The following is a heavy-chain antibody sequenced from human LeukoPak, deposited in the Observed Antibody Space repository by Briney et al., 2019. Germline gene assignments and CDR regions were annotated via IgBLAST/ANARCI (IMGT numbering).Heavy chain of an antibody. J-gene: IGHJ4*02. V-gene: IGHV3-7*01. CDR1: GFTFSSYW. D-gene: IGHD3-10*01. Sequence: GGSLRLSCAASGFTFSSYWMSWVRQAPGKGLEWVANIKQDGSEKYYVDSVKGRFTISRDNAKNSLYLQMNSLRAEDTAVYYCARVLYYYGSGSPDYWGQGTLVTVSS. CDR3: ARVLYYYGSGSPDY. CDR2: IKQDGSEK.